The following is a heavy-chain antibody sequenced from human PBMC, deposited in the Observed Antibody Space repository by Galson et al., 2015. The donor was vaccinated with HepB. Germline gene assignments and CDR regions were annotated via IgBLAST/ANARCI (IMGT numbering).Heavy chain of an antibody. V-gene: IGHV3-30-3*01. CDR3: ARGGYYDSSGYDY. CDR1: GFTFSSYA. Sequence: SLRLSCAASGFTFSSYAMHWVRQAPGKGLEWVAVISYDGSNKYYADSVKGRFIISRDNSKNTLYLQMNSLRAEDTAVYYCARGGYYDSSGYDYWGQGTLVTVSS. CDR2: ISYDGSNK. J-gene: IGHJ4*02. D-gene: IGHD3-22*01.